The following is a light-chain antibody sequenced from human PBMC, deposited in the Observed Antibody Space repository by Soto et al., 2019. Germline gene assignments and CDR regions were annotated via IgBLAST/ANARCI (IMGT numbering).Light chain of an antibody. J-gene: IGKJ5*01. CDR2: GAS. CDR3: QQYHWAPDT. CDR1: QIVGGDT. V-gene: IGKV3-20*01. Sequence: EIVLTQSPGTLSLSPGERATLSCRASQIVGGDTLAWFQQRPGQAPRLVIYGASNRAAGIPDRFCGSGSGTDFTLTVSRLEPEDFAMYYCQQYHWAPDTFGQGTRLEMK.